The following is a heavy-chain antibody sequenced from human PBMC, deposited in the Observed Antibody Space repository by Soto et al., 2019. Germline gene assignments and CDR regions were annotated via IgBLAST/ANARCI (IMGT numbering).Heavy chain of an antibody. V-gene: IGHV3-23*01. CDR3: AQLGLMTFSHKHYFNH. CDR2: IKSDGTST. CDR1: GFSFDNYG. Sequence: LRLSCVASGFSFDNYGMSWVRQAPGEGLEWVSAIKSDGTSTYYAASVEDRFTISRDNSKNTLYLQLNSLRAEDTAVYYCAQLGLMTFSHKHYFNHWGRGTLVTVSS. J-gene: IGHJ4*02. D-gene: IGHD3-16*01.